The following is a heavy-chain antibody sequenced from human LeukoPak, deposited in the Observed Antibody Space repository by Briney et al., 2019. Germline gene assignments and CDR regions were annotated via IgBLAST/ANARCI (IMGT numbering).Heavy chain of an antibody. CDR1: VGSISSSGYC. Sequence: PSETLSLTCTVSVGSISSSGYCWGWIRQSPGKGLEWIGSLYYSGSTYYNPSLKSRVTISVETSKNQFSLKLSSVTAADTAVYYCARGVDYYGSGSHFDYWGQGTLVTVSS. CDR3: ARGVDYYGSGSHFDY. J-gene: IGHJ4*02. CDR2: LYYSGST. V-gene: IGHV4-39*07. D-gene: IGHD3-10*01.